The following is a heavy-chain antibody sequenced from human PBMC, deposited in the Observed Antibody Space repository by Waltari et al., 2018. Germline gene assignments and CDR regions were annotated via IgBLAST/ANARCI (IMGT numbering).Heavy chain of an antibody. V-gene: IGHV4-39*07. Sequence: QLQLQESGPGLVKPSETLSLTCTVSGGSISSSRYYWGWIRQPPGKGLEWIGRIYYSGSTSYTPSTKSRVTISVDTSKNQFSLKLSSVTAADTAVYYCARGPWGLFDYWGQGTLVTVSS. J-gene: IGHJ4*02. CDR3: ARGPWGLFDY. D-gene: IGHD3-16*01. CDR2: IYYSGST. CDR1: GGSISSSRYY.